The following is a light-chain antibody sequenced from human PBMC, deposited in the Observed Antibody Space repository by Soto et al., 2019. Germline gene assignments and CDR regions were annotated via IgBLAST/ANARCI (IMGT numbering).Light chain of an antibody. Sequence: EIVMTQSPATLSVSLGERATLSCRASQSVSSNLAWYKQKPGQPPSLLIYGASARATGIPARFSGSGSGTEFTLTISSLQSEDFAVYYCQHYNNWPFTFGKGTKLEIK. J-gene: IGKJ2*01. CDR1: QSVSSN. V-gene: IGKV3-15*01. CDR3: QHYNNWPFT. CDR2: GAS.